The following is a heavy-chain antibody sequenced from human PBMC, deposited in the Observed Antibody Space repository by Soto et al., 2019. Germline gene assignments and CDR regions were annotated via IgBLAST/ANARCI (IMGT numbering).Heavy chain of an antibody. D-gene: IGHD3-16*01. CDR2: IIPIFGTA. Sequence: QVQLVQSGAEVKKPGSSVKVSCKASGGTFSSYAISWVRQAPGQGLEWMGGIIPIFGTANYAQKFQGRVTITADKSTSTAYMELSSLRSEHTAVYYCARDASGDYVLGPGTHDRSYGMDVWGQGTTVTVSS. J-gene: IGHJ6*02. V-gene: IGHV1-69*06. CDR1: GGTFSSYA. CDR3: ARDASGDYVLGPGTHDRSYGMDV.